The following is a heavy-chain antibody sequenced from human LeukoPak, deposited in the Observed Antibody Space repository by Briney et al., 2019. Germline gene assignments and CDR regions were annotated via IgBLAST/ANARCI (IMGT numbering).Heavy chain of an antibody. CDR1: GFTFSSYS. CDR3: AREGAYCSGGSCYSALDY. J-gene: IGHJ4*02. V-gene: IGHV3-21*01. D-gene: IGHD2-15*01. CDR2: ISSSSSYI. Sequence: GGSLRPSCAASGFTFSSYSMNWVRQAPGKGLEWVSSISSSSSYIYYADSVKGRFTISRDNAKNSLYLQMNSLRAEDTAVYYCAREGAYCSGGSCYSALDYWGQGTLVTVSS.